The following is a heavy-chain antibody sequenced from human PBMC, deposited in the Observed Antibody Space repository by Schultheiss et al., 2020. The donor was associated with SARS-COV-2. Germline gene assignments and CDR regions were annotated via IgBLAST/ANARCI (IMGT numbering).Heavy chain of an antibody. CDR3: AKPPYYDKGFDY. V-gene: IGHV3-30-3*02. J-gene: IGHJ4*02. Sequence: GGSLRLSCAASGFTFSSYAMSWVRQAPGKGLEWVAVISYDGGSNKYYADSVKGRFTISRDNSKNTLYLQMNSLRAEDTAVYYCAKPPYYDKGFDYWGQGTLVTVSS. D-gene: IGHD3-22*01. CDR2: ISYDGGSNK. CDR1: GFTFSSYA.